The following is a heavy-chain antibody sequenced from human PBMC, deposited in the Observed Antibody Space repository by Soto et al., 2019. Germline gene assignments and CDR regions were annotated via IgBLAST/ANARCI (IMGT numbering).Heavy chain of an antibody. Sequence: QVRLVESGGDLVKPEGSLRLSCEGYGFTFKDYYMSWIRQAPGQGLEWIAFITSGGRSTYYADSVRGRFTISRDDAKNSLYLQMNGLTVEDTALYYCARDPGLPRGMDVWGQGTTVIVSS. CDR2: ITSGGRST. D-gene: IGHD3-16*01. V-gene: IGHV3-11*01. CDR1: GFTFKDYY. J-gene: IGHJ6*02. CDR3: ARDPGLPRGMDV.